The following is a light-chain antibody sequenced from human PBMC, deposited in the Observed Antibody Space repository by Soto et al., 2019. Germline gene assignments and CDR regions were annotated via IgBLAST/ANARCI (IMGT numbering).Light chain of an antibody. CDR3: TPKTGESPYV. Sequence: QSALTQPASVSGSPGQSITISCTGTSTDVGRYNYVSWYQQHPGKAPKLMVYDVSNRPSWVSNRFSGSKSGITASLTISGLRAEEEADYYCTPKTGESPYVLGPGTKVPVL. J-gene: IGLJ1*01. CDR2: DVS. V-gene: IGLV2-14*01. CDR1: STDVGRYNY.